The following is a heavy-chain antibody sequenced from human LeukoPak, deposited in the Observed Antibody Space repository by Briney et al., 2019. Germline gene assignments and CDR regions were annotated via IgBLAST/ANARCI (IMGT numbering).Heavy chain of an antibody. CDR2: INTNTGNP. Sequence: ASVKVSCKASGYTFTNYGMNWVRQAPGQGLEWMGWINTNTGNPTYAQGFTGRFVFSLDTSVSTAYLQISSLKAEDTAMYYCARERRSSSPGEQQLVRAFDIWGQGTMVTVSS. J-gene: IGHJ3*02. D-gene: IGHD6-13*01. CDR3: ARERRSSSPGEQQLVRAFDI. CDR1: GYTFTNYG. V-gene: IGHV7-4-1*02.